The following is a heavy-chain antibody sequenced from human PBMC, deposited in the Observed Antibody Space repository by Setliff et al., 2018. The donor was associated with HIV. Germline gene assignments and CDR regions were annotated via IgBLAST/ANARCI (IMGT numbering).Heavy chain of an antibody. V-gene: IGHV4-31*03. CDR3: ATSPAGEILGSRPFYFDY. Sequence: SETLSLTCTVSGDSINSGNYYWSWIRQHPGKGLEWIGYIYYSGSTYYSPSLKSRVTISEDTSKNQFSLKMRSVTAADTAVYYCATSPAGEILGSRPFYFDYWGQGTLATSPQ. J-gene: IGHJ4*02. CDR1: GDSINSGNYY. CDR2: IYYSGST. D-gene: IGHD3-10*01.